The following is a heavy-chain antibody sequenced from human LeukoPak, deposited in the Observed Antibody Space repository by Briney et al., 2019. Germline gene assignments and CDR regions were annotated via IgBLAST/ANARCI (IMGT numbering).Heavy chain of an antibody. V-gene: IGHV3-15*01. CDR3: ATYSSRWSVAED. J-gene: IGHJ4*02. CDR1: GFTFSRTW. Sequence: PGGSLRLSCEASGFTFSRTWMSWARQPPGKGLEWVGRIKSKTAGGTTEFAAPVKGRFTISRDDSKNTLYLQMNSLKTEDTAVYYCATYSSRWSVAEDWGQGALVTVSS. D-gene: IGHD6-13*01. CDR2: IKSKTAGGTT.